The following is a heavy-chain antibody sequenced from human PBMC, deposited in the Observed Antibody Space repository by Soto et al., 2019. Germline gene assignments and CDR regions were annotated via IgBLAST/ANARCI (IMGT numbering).Heavy chain of an antibody. CDR3: ARVRAEQWLTRSYYYGMDV. CDR1: VYTFTSYV. J-gene: IGHJ6*02. V-gene: IGHV1-18*01. D-gene: IGHD6-19*01. Sequence: QVQLVQSGAEVKKPGASVKVSCKASVYTFTSYVISWVRQAPGQGVEWMGWISAYNGNTNYAQKLHGRVTMTTDTSTSTDYMELRSLRSDDTAVYYCARVRAEQWLTRSYYYGMDVWGQGTTVTVSS. CDR2: ISAYNGNT.